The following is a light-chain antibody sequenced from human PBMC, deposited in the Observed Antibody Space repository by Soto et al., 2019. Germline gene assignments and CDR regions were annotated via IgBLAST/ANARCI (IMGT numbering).Light chain of an antibody. Sequence: DIQITQSPSILSASVGDRVTITCRASQDIANYLAWYPQKPGKAPKFLIYATSTFQSGLPSRFSGSGSGTEFTLTISSLQPEDFATYYCQQVNSYTLTFGEGTQVDIK. CDR2: ATS. CDR3: QQVNSYTLT. V-gene: IGKV1-9*01. CDR1: QDIANY. J-gene: IGKJ4*01.